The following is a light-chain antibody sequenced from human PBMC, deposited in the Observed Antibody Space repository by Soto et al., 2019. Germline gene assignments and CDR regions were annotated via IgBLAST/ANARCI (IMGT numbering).Light chain of an antibody. V-gene: IGKV1-33*01. J-gene: IGKJ5*01. CDR1: QDISNY. CDR2: DAS. CDR3: QQYDNLPPIP. Sequence: IQMTQSPSSLSASVGDRVTITCQASQDISNYLNWYQQKPGKAPKLLIYDASNLETGVPSRFSGSGSGTDFTFTISSLQPEDIATYYCQQYDNLPPIPFGQRTRPEIK.